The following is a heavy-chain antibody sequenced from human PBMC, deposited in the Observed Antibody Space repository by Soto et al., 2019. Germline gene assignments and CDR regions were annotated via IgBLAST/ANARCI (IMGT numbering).Heavy chain of an antibody. D-gene: IGHD2-21*02. CDR3: ARWESGDWYLGI. CDR1: GFALSGYW. J-gene: IGHJ4*02. Sequence: EVQLVESGGGLVQPGGSLRLSCAASGFALSGYWMTWVRQAPGKGLEWVASINPDGTLKYYVDSVKGRFTISRDNADNSLVLQMISLRGEDTAVYYCARWESGDWYLGIWGQGTLVTVSS. V-gene: IGHV3-7*03. CDR2: INPDGTLK.